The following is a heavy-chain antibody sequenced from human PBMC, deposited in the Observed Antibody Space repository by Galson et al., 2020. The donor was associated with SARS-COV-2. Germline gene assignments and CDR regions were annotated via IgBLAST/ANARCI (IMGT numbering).Heavy chain of an antibody. CDR1: GYTFTDYY. V-gene: IGHV1-2*06. D-gene: IGHD7-27*01. Sequence: ASVKVSCKASGYTFTDYYVDWVRQAPGQGLEWMGRINPKSGGANYAQRFQGRVTMTRDTSITTAYMELRRLRADDTAVYYCATLTGDDSDDWDDWGQGALVTVS. J-gene: IGHJ4*02. CDR2: INPKSGGA. CDR3: ATLTGDDSDDWDD.